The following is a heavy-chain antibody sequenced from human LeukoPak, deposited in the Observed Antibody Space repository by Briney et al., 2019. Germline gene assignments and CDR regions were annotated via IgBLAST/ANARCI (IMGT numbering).Heavy chain of an antibody. CDR3: ARVYSSGWYYFDY. D-gene: IGHD6-19*01. J-gene: IGHJ4*02. V-gene: IGHV3-66*01. Sequence: GGSLRLSCAASGFTVSSNYMSWVRQAPGKGLEWVSVIYSGGSTYYADSVKGRFTISRDSSKNTLYLQMNSLRAEDTAVYYCARVYSSGWYYFDYWGQGTLVTVSS. CDR1: GFTVSSNY. CDR2: IYSGGST.